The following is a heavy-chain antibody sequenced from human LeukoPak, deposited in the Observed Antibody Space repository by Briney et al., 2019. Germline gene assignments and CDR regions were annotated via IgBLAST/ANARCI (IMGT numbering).Heavy chain of an antibody. CDR1: GYTFTDYY. J-gene: IGHJ4*02. CDR3: ARVPGGPARDLNY. V-gene: IGHV1-2*02. D-gene: IGHD3-16*01. CDR2: VNPNNGGT. Sequence: ASVIVSCTASGYTFTDYYTHWERQAPGQGLERMGWVNPNNGGTNYAQKFQGRVTMTTDTSISTAYMELSSLTSDDTAVYYCARVPGGPARDLNYWGQGSLVTVSS.